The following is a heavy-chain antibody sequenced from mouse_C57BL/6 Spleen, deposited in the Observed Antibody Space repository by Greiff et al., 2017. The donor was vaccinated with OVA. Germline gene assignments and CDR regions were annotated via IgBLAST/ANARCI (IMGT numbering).Heavy chain of an antibody. Sequence: DVHLVESGGGLVQPGGSLSLSCAASGFTFTDYYMSWVRQPPGKALEWLGFIRNKANGYTTEYSASVKGRFTISRDNSQSILYLQMNALRAEDSATYYCARYGYDYDHYAMDYWGQGTSVTVSS. J-gene: IGHJ4*01. V-gene: IGHV7-3*01. CDR1: GFTFTDYY. CDR3: ARYGYDYDHYAMDY. CDR2: IRNKANGYTT. D-gene: IGHD2-4*01.